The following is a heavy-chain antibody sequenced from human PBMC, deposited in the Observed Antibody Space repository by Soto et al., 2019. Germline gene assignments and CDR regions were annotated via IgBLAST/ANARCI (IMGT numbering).Heavy chain of an antibody. V-gene: IGHV3-7*01. CDR3: ASRTWLDD. J-gene: IGHJ4*02. D-gene: IGHD2-2*01. CDR1: GFSFVSSY. CDR2: MGQDGSET. Sequence: GGSLRLSCAASGFSFVSSYMSWGRQAPGKGLEWVANMGQDGSETNYVDSVKGRFSISRDNAKNLVFLQMNSLRVEDTAVYYCASRTWLDDCGQGTLVTISS.